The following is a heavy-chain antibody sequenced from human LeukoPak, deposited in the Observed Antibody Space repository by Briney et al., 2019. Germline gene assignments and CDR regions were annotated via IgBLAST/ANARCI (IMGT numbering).Heavy chain of an antibody. CDR3: ARPRRMTTVTKGYAFDI. V-gene: IGHV4-59*12. Sequence: SETLSLACTVSGGSISSYYWSWIGQPPGKGLEWIGYIYYSGSTNYNPSLKSRVTISVDTSKNQFSLKLSSVTAADTAVYYCARPRRMTTVTKGYAFDIWGQGTMVTVSS. D-gene: IGHD4-17*01. CDR1: GGSISSYY. CDR2: IYYSGST. J-gene: IGHJ3*02.